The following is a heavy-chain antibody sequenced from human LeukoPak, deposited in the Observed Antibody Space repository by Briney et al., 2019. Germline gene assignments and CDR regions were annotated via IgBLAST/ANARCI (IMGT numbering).Heavy chain of an antibody. CDR3: ARARWAAAGSRQPDSKGYYMDV. J-gene: IGHJ6*03. D-gene: IGHD6-13*01. V-gene: IGHV4-59*01. CDR2: MSNNGST. Sequence: SSETLSLTCTVSGGSISGYYWSWLRQPPGKGLEWIEYMSNNGSTNYNTSLESRGTISVDTSKNQISLKLTSMTAADTAFYFCARARWAAAGSRQPDSKGYYMDVWGKGTMVTVSS. CDR1: GGSISGYY.